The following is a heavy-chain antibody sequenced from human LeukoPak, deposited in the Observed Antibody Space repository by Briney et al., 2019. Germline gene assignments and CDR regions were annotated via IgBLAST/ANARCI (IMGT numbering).Heavy chain of an antibody. Sequence: ASVKVSCKASGYTFTGYYMHWVRQAPGQGLEWMGWINPNSGGTNYAQKFQGRVTMTRDTSISTAYMELSRLRSDDTAVYYRARAKRPLGSYYYDYWGQGTLVTVSS. V-gene: IGHV1-2*02. J-gene: IGHJ4*02. CDR2: INPNSGGT. CDR3: ARAKRPLGSYYYDY. D-gene: IGHD1-26*01. CDR1: GYTFTGYY.